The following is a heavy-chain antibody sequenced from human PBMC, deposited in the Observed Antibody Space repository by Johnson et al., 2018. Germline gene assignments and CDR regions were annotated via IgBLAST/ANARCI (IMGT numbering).Heavy chain of an antibody. D-gene: IGHD2/OR15-2a*01. CDR1: GGSISDYS. CDR2: IYYSGTT. V-gene: IGHV4-59*01. J-gene: IGHJ4*02. CDR3: ASSPYYYQSAGQALES. Sequence: QVQLQESGPGLVKPSETLSLTCTVSGGSISDYSWSWIRQSPGKGLEWIGNIYYSGTTNYNPSLKSRVTISLETSKKQFSLKLRPVTAADTAVYYCASSPYYYQSAGQALESWGQGTLVTVSS.